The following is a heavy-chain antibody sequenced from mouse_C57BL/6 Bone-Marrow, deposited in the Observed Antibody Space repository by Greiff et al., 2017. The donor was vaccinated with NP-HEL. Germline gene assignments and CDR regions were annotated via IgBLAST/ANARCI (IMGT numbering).Heavy chain of an antibody. D-gene: IGHD1-1*01. CDR3: AKSLLPWYFDV. V-gene: IGHV5-17*01. Sequence: EVKLVESGGGLVKPGGSLKLSCAASGFTFSDYGMHWVRQAPEKGLEWVAYISSGSSTIYYADTVKGRFTISRDNAKNTLFLQMTSLRSEDTAMYYCAKSLLPWYFDVWGTGTTVTVSS. J-gene: IGHJ1*03. CDR1: GFTFSDYG. CDR2: ISSGSSTI.